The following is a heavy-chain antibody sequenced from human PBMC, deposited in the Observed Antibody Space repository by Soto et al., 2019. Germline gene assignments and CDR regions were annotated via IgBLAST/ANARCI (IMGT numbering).Heavy chain of an antibody. V-gene: IGHV3-30*18. J-gene: IGHJ6*02. D-gene: IGHD1-1*01. CDR3: AKQLERLRYYYYYGMDV. Sequence: QVQLVESGGGVVQPGRSLRLSCAASGFTFSSYGMHWVRQAPGKGLAWLAVISYDGSNKYYADSVKGRFTISRDNSKNTLYLQTNSLRAEDTAVYYCAKQLERLRYYYYYGMDVWGQGTTVTVSS. CDR1: GFTFSSYG. CDR2: ISYDGSNK.